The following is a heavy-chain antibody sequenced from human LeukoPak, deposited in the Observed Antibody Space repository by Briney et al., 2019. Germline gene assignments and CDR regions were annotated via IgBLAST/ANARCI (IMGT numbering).Heavy chain of an antibody. J-gene: IGHJ6*03. CDR3: ARCIDYYGSGSYIFYYYYYMDV. CDR1: GGTFSSYA. D-gene: IGHD3-10*01. CDR2: IIPIFGTA. Sequence: SVKVSCKASGGTFSSYAISWVRQAPGQGLEWMGGIIPIFGTANYAQKFQGRVTITADESTSTAYMELSSLRSEDTAVYYCARCIDYYGSGSYIFYYYYYMDVWGKGTTVTISS. V-gene: IGHV1-69*13.